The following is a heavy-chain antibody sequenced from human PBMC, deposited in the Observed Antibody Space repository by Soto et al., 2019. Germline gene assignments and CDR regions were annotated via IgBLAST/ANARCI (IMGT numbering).Heavy chain of an antibody. V-gene: IGHV1-69*12. Sequence: QVQLVQSGAEVKKPGSSVKVSCKASGGTFSSYAISWVRQAPGQGLEWMGGIIPIFGTANYAQKFQGRVTMTAAEYTSTASMELRSMRSADKAVYYCARDLGRLGYYYYYYGMDVWGQGTTVTVSS. CDR2: IIPIFGTA. CDR1: GGTFSSYA. D-gene: IGHD6-25*01. J-gene: IGHJ6*02. CDR3: ARDLGRLGYYYYYYGMDV.